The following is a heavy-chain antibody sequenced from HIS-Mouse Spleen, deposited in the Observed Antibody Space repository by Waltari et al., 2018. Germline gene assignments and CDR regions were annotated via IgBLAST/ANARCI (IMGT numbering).Heavy chain of an antibody. CDR3: ARDRVKNIVATIVDYYYGMDV. CDR1: GFTFSSYA. D-gene: IGHD5-12*01. V-gene: IGHV3-30*04. Sequence: QVQLVESGGGVVQPGRSLRLSCAASGFTFSSYAMHWVRQAPGKGLEWVAVISYDGSNKDYEDSVKGRFTSSRDNSKNTLYLQMNSLRAEDTAVYYCARDRVKNIVATIVDYYYGMDVWGQGTTVTVSS. J-gene: IGHJ6*02. CDR2: ISYDGSNK.